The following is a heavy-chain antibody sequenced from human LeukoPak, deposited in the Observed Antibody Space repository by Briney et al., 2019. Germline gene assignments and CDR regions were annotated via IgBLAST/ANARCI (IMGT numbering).Heavy chain of an antibody. D-gene: IGHD5-12*01. J-gene: IGHJ6*03. CDR1: GFTFSSYG. V-gene: IGHV3-33*01. CDR2: IWYDGSNK. CDR3: AHSDYVQGPDYYYYMNV. Sequence: GRSLRLSCAASGFTFSSYGMHWVRQAPGKGLEWVAVIWYDGSNKYYADSVKGRFTISRDNSKNTLYLQMNSLRAEDTAVYYCAHSDYVQGPDYYYYMNVWGKGTTVTVSS.